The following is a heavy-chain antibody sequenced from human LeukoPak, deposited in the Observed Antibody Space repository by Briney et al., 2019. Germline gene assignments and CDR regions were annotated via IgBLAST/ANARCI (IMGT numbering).Heavy chain of an antibody. J-gene: IGHJ6*03. Sequence: GSLRLSCAASGFTFSSYWMSWVRQAPGKGLEWVANIKQDGSEKYYVDSVKGRFTISRDNAKNSLYLQMNSLRAEDTAVYYCARAVLRFLEGDYYYYYMDVWGKGTTVTVSS. CDR1: GFTFSSYW. CDR3: ARAVLRFLEGDYYYYYMDV. V-gene: IGHV3-7*01. CDR2: IKQDGSEK. D-gene: IGHD3-3*01.